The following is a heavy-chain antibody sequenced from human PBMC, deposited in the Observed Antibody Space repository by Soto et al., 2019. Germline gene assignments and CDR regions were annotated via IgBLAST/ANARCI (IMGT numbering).Heavy chain of an antibody. D-gene: IGHD2-21*02. CDR3: ARASVVVTTIPSAFDV. Sequence: PGESLKISCTVSGNTFNAYCIGWVLQMPWKGLEWVGIIFPGDSDTRYSPSFQGQVTISVDKSINTAYLQWSSLTASDTAIYFCARASVVVTTIPSAFDVWGQGTVVTVSS. J-gene: IGHJ3*01. CDR1: GNTFNAYC. V-gene: IGHV5-51*01. CDR2: IFPGDSDT.